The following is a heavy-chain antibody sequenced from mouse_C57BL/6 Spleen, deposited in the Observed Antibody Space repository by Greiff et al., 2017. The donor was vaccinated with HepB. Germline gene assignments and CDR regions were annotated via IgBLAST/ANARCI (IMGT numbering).Heavy chain of an antibody. V-gene: IGHV1-69*01. CDR1: GYTFTSYW. J-gene: IGHJ2*01. D-gene: IGHD2-1*01. Sequence: QVQLQQPGAELVMPGASVKLSCKASGYTFTSYWMHWVKQRPGQGLEWIGEIDPSDSYTNYNQKFKGKSTLTVDKSSSTAYMQLSSLTSEDSAVYYCARSRDGNLYWGQGTTLTVSS. CDR3: ARSRDGNLY. CDR2: IDPSDSYT.